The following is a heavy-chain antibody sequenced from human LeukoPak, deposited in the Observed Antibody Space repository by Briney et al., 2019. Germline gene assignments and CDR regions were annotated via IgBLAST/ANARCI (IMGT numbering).Heavy chain of an antibody. CDR3: ARKKTGATNGLDV. J-gene: IGHJ6*02. CDR2: IDYSGRT. Sequence: KPSETLSLTCTVSAGSISSSSYYWGWIRQPPGEGPDWIGSIDYSGRTHYNPSLKSRVSISVDTSKNQFSLKLSSVTAADTAVYYCARKKTGATNGLDVWGQGTTVTVSS. D-gene: IGHD1-1*01. CDR1: AGSISSSSYY. V-gene: IGHV4-39*01.